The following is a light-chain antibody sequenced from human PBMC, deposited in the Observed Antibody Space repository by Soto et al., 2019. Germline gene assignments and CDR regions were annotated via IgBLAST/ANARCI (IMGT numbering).Light chain of an antibody. CDR2: EVS. V-gene: IGLV2-11*01. CDR1: GSDVGDSSH. J-gene: IGLJ1*01. Sequence: QSALTQPRSVSGSPGQSVTISCTATGSDVGDSSHVSWYQLHPGKAPKLMIYEVSKRPSGVPDRFSGSKSGNTASLTISGLQTEDEADYYCCSYAGRYTYVFGTGTQLTVL. CDR3: CSYAGRYTYV.